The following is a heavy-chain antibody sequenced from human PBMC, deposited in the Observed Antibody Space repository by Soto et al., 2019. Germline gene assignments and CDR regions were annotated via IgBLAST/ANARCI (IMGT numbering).Heavy chain of an antibody. CDR1: GFTFSNYG. J-gene: IGHJ3*01. V-gene: IGHV3-33*01. CDR2: IWHDGSQK. Sequence: QVQLVESGGGVVQPGTSLRLSCVASGFTFSNYGIHWVRQAPGRGLEWVAGIWHDGSQKYLTDSVRGRFTISRDNSKNTVDLHMNSLRVEDTAVYYCEGRDDPFHVWGRGTMVTVSS. CDR3: EGRDDPFHV.